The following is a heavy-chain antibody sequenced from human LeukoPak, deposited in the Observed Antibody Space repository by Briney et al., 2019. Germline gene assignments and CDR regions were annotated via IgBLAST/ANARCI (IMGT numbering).Heavy chain of an antibody. V-gene: IGHV3-30*18. D-gene: IGHD3-3*01. CDR3: AKGHDFWSGYYSPNDY. CDR2: ISYDGSNK. J-gene: IGHJ4*02. Sequence: GGSLRLSCAASGFTFSSYAMSWVRQAPGKGLEWVAVISYDGSNKYYADSVKGRLTISRDNYKNTLYLQMNSLRAEDTALYYCAKGHDFWSGYYSPNDYWGQGTLVTVSS. CDR1: GFTFSSYA.